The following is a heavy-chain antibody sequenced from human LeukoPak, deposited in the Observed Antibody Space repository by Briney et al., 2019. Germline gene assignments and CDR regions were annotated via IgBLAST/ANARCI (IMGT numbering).Heavy chain of an antibody. J-gene: IGHJ4*02. V-gene: IGHV3-23*01. CDR1: GFTFSSYA. CDR3: AKAVAGTLSDY. D-gene: IGHD6-19*01. CDR2: ISASGGST. Sequence: PGGSLRLSCAASGFTFSSYAMTWVRQAPGKGLEWIPDISASGGSTYYADSVKGRFTISRDNSKNTFYLQMSSLRVEDTAVYYCAKAVAGTLSDYWGQGTLVTVSS.